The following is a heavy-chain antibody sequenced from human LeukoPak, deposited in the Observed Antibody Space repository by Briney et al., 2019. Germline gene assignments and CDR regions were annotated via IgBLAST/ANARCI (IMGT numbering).Heavy chain of an antibody. CDR2: ISSSGTTI. Sequence: PGGSLRLSCAASGFTFSDYYMSWIRQAPGKGLEWVSYISSSGTTIYYADSVKGRFTISRDNAKNSLYLQMNSLRAEDTAAYYCARVEPQRWLQLRGAHFDYWGQGTLVTVSS. J-gene: IGHJ4*02. D-gene: IGHD5-24*01. V-gene: IGHV3-11*01. CDR1: GFTFSDYY. CDR3: ARVEPQRWLQLRGAHFDY.